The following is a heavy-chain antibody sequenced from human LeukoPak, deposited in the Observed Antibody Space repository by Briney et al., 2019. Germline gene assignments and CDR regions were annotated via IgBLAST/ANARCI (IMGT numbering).Heavy chain of an antibody. J-gene: IGHJ4*02. V-gene: IGHV3-20*04. Sequence: GGSLRLSCAASGFTFDEYGMSWVRQAPGKGLEWVSDINWYGGNTGYADSVKGRFTISRDNAKNSLYLQMNSLRAEATALYYWARDRGGVPAATLDYWGQGTLVTVSS. D-gene: IGHD2-2*01. CDR3: ARDRGGVPAATLDY. CDR1: GFTFDEYG. CDR2: INWYGGNT.